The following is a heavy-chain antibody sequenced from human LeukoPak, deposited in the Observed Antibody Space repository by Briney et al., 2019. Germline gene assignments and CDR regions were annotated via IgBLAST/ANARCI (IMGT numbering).Heavy chain of an antibody. V-gene: IGHV3-23*01. D-gene: IGHD3-10*02. CDR2: LSPSGGIT. Sequence: GGSLRLSCAASGFTFSTYAMSWVRQAPGKGLEWVSALSPSGGITYYEDSVKGRFTISRDNSKNTLYLQMNSLRAEDTAVYYCAREVNYFVLEYWGQGTLATISS. CDR1: GFTFSTYA. CDR3: AREVNYFVLEY. J-gene: IGHJ4*02.